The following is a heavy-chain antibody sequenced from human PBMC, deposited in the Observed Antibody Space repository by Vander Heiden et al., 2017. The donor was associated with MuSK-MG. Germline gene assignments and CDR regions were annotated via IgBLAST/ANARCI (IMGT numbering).Heavy chain of an antibody. Sequence: QVQLQESGPGLVKPSETLSLTCTVSGGSISSYYWRWIRQPPGKGLEWIGYIYYSGSTNYNPSLKSRVTISVDTSKNQFSLKLSSVTAADTAVYYCARRGGDSANRYYYYYMDVWGKGTTVTVSS. CDR1: GGSISSYY. D-gene: IGHD3-10*01. V-gene: IGHV4-59*08. J-gene: IGHJ6*03. CDR3: ARRGGDSANRYYYYYMDV. CDR2: IYYSGST.